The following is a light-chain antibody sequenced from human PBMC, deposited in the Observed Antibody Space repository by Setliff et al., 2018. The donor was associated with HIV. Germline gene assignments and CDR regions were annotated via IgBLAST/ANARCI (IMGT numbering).Light chain of an antibody. Sequence: QSALTQPASVSGSPGQWITISCTGTSSDVGGLNYVSWYQQQPGKAPQLLIYDVITRPSGVSDRFSASKSGNTASLTISGLQADDEADYHCSSYTSSSTWVFGGGTKVTVL. V-gene: IGLV2-14*03. CDR1: SSDVGGLNY. CDR3: SSYTSSSTWV. J-gene: IGLJ3*02. CDR2: DVI.